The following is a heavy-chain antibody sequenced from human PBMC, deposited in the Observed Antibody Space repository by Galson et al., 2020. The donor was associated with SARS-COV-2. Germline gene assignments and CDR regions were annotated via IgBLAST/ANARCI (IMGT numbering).Heavy chain of an antibody. V-gene: IGHV3-7*01. CDR2: IKEDGSEK. CDR1: GFTFRYSW. Sequence: LSLTCAASGFTFRYSWMSWVRQAPGKGLEWVANIKEDGSEKYYVDSVKGRVTISRGNAQNSLYLQMNSLRVDDTAVYYCARDKGYAYYMDVWGKGTTVTVSS. D-gene: IGHD1-1*01. CDR3: ARDKGYAYYMDV. J-gene: IGHJ6*03.